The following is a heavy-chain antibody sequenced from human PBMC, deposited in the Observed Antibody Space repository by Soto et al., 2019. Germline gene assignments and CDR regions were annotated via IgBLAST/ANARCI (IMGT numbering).Heavy chain of an antibody. CDR3: AHAGDYDLLTFDH. V-gene: IGHV2-5*02. CDR1: GFSLSTYHMG. D-gene: IGHD4-17*01. J-gene: IGHJ4*01. CDR2: LYCDDDK. Sequence: QITLKESGPTLVRPAQTLTLTCDFSGFSLSTYHMGVAWIRQPPGKALEWLALLYCDDDKRYSPSLKDRLAISKDTSNNQVVLTITNIDPGDSATYFCAHAGDYDLLTFDHWGPGTLVTGSS.